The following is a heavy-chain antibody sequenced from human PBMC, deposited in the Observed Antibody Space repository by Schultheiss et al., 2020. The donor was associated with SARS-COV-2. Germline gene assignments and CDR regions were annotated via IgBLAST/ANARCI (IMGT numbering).Heavy chain of an antibody. CDR3: ARSLEYPNAEYFQH. D-gene: IGHD2-2*01. J-gene: IGHJ1*01. V-gene: IGHV5-51*01. Sequence: GESLKISCKVSGDSFTGNWIGWVRQMPGKGLEWMGIIYPGDSDTRYSPSFQGQVTISADKSISTAYLQWSSLKASDTAMYYCARSLEYPNAEYFQHWGQGTLVTVSS. CDR1: GDSFTGNW. CDR2: IYPGDSDT.